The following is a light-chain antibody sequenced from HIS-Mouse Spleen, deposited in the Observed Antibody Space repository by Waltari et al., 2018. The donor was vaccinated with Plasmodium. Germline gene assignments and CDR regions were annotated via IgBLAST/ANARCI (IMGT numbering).Light chain of an antibody. CDR2: EDS. CDR3: YSTDSSGNHRV. CDR1: ALPKKY. V-gene: IGLV3-10*01. J-gene: IGLJ3*02. Sequence: SYELTQPPSVSVYPGQTARNTCSGDALPKKYAYWYQQKSGQAPVLVIYEDSKRPSGIPERFSGSSSGTMATLTISGAQVEDEADYYCYSTDSSGNHRVFGGGTKLTVL.